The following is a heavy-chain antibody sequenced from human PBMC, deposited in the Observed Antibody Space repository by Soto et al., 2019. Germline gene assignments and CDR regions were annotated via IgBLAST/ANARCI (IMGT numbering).Heavy chain of an antibody. V-gene: IGHV3-23*01. CDR3: ARDRGTTTVTFDAFQH. J-gene: IGHJ1*01. Sequence: EVQLLESGGGLVQPGGSLRLSCAASGFSFNSYSMSWVRQAPGKGLEWVAGIIGSGDSAYYADSVKGRFTISRDNSKNTLSVQMNSLRAGDTAIYYCARDRGTTTVTFDAFQHWGQGTLVAVSS. D-gene: IGHD4-17*01. CDR1: GFSFNSYS. CDR2: IIGSGDSA.